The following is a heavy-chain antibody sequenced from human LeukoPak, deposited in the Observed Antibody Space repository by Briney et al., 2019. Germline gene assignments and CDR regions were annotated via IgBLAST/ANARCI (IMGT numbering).Heavy chain of an antibody. CDR2: IYYSGST. Sequence: SETLSLTCPVSGRSISSYYWSWIRQPPGKGLEWIGYIYYSGSTNYNPSLKSRVTISVDTSKNQFSLKLSSVTAADTAVYYCAMMVRGVIIRPYYMDVWGKGTTVTVSS. CDR3: AMMVRGVIIRPYYMDV. CDR1: GRSISSYY. V-gene: IGHV4-59*01. J-gene: IGHJ6*03. D-gene: IGHD3-10*01.